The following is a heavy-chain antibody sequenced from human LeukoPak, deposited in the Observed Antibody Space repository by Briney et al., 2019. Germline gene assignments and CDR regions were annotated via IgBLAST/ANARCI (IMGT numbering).Heavy chain of an antibody. CDR3: ARDARGTGSNVWGSYRLDWFDP. CDR2: IYYSGST. J-gene: IGHJ5*02. CDR1: GGSISSGGYY. D-gene: IGHD3-16*01. Sequence: SQTLSLTCTVSGGSISSGGYYWSWIRQHPGKGLEWIGYIYYSGSTYYIPSLKSRVTISVDTSKNQFSLKLSSVTAADTAVYYCARDARGTGSNVWGSYRLDWFDPWGQGTLVTVSS. V-gene: IGHV4-31*03.